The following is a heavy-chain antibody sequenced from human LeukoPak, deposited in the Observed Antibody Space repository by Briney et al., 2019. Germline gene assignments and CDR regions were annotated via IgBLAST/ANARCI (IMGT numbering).Heavy chain of an antibody. CDR3: AREAGIAVAGTDYYYGMDV. CDR2: IYYSGST. V-gene: IGHV4-59*01. Sequence: SETLSLTCTVSGGSISSYYWSWIRQPPGKGLEWIGDIYYSGSTNYNPSLKSRVTISVDTSNNQFSLKLSSVTAADTAVYYCAREAGIAVAGTDYYYGMDVWGQGTTVTVSS. CDR1: GGSISSYY. J-gene: IGHJ6*02. D-gene: IGHD6-19*01.